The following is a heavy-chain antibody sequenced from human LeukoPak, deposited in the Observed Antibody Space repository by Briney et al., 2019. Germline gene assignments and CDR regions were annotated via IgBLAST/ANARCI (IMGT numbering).Heavy chain of an antibody. D-gene: IGHD3-9*01. CDR3: AKGRNPLRYFDWSLDY. J-gene: IGHJ4*02. CDR2: ISYDGSNK. V-gene: IGHV3-30*18. Sequence: GGSLRLSCAASGFTFSSYGMHWVRQAPGKGLEWVAVISYDGSNKYYADSVKGRFTISRDNSKNTLYLQMNSLRAEDTAVYYCAKGRNPLRYFDWSLDYWGQGTLVTVSS. CDR1: GFTFSSYG.